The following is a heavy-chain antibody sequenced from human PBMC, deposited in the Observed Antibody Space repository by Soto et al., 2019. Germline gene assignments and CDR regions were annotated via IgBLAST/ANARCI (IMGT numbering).Heavy chain of an antibody. J-gene: IGHJ4*02. CDR2: IYHSGNT. D-gene: IGHD5-18*01. V-gene: IGHV4-4*02. CDR3: ARMANTTMVTIDY. CDR1: GGSISSSNW. Sequence: SEALSLTCAVSGGSISSSNWWSWVRQPPGRGLEWIGEIYHSGNTNYNPSLNSRVTISVDKSKNQFSLKLNSVTAADTAVYYCARMANTTMVTIDYWGQGTLVTVSS.